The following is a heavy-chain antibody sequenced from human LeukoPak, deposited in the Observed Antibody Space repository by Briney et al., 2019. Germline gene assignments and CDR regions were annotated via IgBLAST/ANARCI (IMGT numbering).Heavy chain of an antibody. CDR3: AKDIGSGSGYDFRYYFDY. D-gene: IGHD5-12*01. CDR2: ISWNSGSI. V-gene: IGHV3-9*03. CDR1: GFTFDDYA. Sequence: PGGSLRLSCAASGFTFDDYAMHWVRHAPGKGLEWVSGISWNSGSIGYADSVKGRFTISRDNAKNSLYLQMNSLRAEDMALYYCAKDIGSGSGYDFRYYFDYWGQGTLVTVSS. J-gene: IGHJ4*02.